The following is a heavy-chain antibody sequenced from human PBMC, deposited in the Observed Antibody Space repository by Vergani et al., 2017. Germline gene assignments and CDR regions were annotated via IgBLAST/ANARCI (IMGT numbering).Heavy chain of an antibody. CDR3: AKDYYDVLSGYPNLSPFDC. Sequence: EVQLVESGGGLVQPGRSLRLSCAASGFTFDDYAMHWVRQAPGEGLEWVSGISWNSGSIGYADSLTGRVTISRDNAKNSLYLQMNSLRAEDTALYYCAKDYYDVLSGYPNLSPFDCWDRGILVTVSS. D-gene: IGHD3-3*01. V-gene: IGHV3-9*01. CDR1: GFTFDDYA. CDR2: ISWNSGSI. J-gene: IGHJ2*01.